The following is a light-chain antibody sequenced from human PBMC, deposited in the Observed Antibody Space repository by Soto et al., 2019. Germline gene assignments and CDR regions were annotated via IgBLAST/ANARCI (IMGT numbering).Light chain of an antibody. V-gene: IGLV1-51*01. Sequence: QSVLTQPPSVSAAPGQKVTLSCSGSSSNIGNNYVSWYQQLPGTAPKLFIYDNNKRPSGIPDRFSGSKSGTSATLGITGLQTGDEADYYCGTWDSSLSAYVFGTGTKLTVL. J-gene: IGLJ1*01. CDR1: SSNIGNNY. CDR3: GTWDSSLSAYV. CDR2: DNN.